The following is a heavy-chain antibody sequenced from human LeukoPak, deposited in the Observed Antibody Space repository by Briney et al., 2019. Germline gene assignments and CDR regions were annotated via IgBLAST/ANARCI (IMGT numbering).Heavy chain of an antibody. Sequence: SETLSLTCAVYGGSFSGYYCSWIHQPPGKGLEWIGEINHSGSSNYNPSLKSRVTISVDTSKNQFSLKLSSVTAADAAVYYCARKLGIFTVTTAFDYWGQGTLVTVSS. CDR2: INHSGSS. D-gene: IGHD4-17*01. V-gene: IGHV4-34*01. CDR1: GGSFSGYY. CDR3: ARKLGIFTVTTAFDY. J-gene: IGHJ4*02.